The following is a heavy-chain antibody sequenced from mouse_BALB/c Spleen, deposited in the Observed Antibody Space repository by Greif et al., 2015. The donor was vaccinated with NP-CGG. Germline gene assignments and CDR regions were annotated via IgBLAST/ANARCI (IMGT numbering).Heavy chain of an antibody. CDR3: ARVGLYSYAMEY. V-gene: IGHV1-14*01. J-gene: IGHJ4*01. Sequence: VQLQQSGPELVKPGASVKMSCKASGYTFTSYVMHWVKQKPGQGLEWIGYINPYNDGTKYNEKFKGKATLTSDKSSSTTYMDPSSLTYEDSAVSYAARVGLYSYAMEYWGQGTSVPVSA. CDR2: INPYNDGT. CDR1: GYTFTSYV. D-gene: IGHD3-1*01.